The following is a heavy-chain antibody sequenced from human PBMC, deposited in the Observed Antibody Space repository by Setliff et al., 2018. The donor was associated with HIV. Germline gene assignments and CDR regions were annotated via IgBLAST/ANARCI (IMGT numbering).Heavy chain of an antibody. CDR2: VYPGDSDT. V-gene: IGHV5-51*01. CDR3: ARRRRNGYDYYTYDV. Sequence: ISCKGSAYTFTSYWIAWVRQMPGKGLEWMGIVYPGDSDTRYSPSFQGQVTLSADKSISTTYLQWTSLKASDTAIYYCARRRRNGYDYYTYDVWGQGTMVTVS. D-gene: IGHD5-12*01. CDR1: AYTFTSYW. J-gene: IGHJ3*01.